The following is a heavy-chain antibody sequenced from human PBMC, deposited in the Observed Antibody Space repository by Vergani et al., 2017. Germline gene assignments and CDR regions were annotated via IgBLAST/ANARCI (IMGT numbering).Heavy chain of an antibody. CDR1: PFPFSRYS. J-gene: IGHJ3*02. CDR3: ARDRRGWYSSSWPTDAFDI. CDR2: ISSSSSYI. Sequence: EVQLVESGGGLVQPAGSLPLSSPPSPFPFSRYSMHWVRQAPGPRLECLSSISSSSSYIYYADSVKGRFTISRDNAKNSLYLQMNSLRAEDTAVYYCARDRRGWYSSSWPTDAFDIWGQGTMVTVSS. V-gene: IGHV3-21*01. D-gene: IGHD6-13*01.